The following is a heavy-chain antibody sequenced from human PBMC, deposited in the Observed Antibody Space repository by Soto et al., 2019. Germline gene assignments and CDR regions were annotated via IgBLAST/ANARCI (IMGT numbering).Heavy chain of an antibody. D-gene: IGHD3-22*01. CDR1: GGTFSSYA. J-gene: IGHJ3*02. CDR2: IIPIFGTA. Sequence: QVQLVQSGAEVKKPGSSVKVSCKASGGTFSSYAISWVRQAPGQGLEWMGGIIPIFGTANYVQKLQGRVTITADESTSTAYMELSSLRSEDTAVYYCARPITMTEGGAFDIWGQGTMVTVSS. CDR3: ARPITMTEGGAFDI. V-gene: IGHV1-69*01.